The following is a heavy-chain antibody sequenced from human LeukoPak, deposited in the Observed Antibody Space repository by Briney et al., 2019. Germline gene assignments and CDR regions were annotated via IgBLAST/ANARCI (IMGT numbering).Heavy chain of an antibody. V-gene: IGHV3-48*02. D-gene: IGHD1-14*01. Sequence: GVSVSVSCEASGFTVSSYGMIWVRQAPGQGLEWVGYISSSSRTIYYAEYVQGRFTISRDNAKNSLYLQTNSLRDEDSEVYYCARDQGIFVYWGQGTLVTVSS. CDR1: GFTVSSYG. CDR2: ISSSSRTI. J-gene: IGHJ4*02. CDR3: ARDQGIFVY.